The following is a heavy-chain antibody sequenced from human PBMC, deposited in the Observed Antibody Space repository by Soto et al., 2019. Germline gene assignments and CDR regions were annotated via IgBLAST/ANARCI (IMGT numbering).Heavy chain of an antibody. D-gene: IGHD3-9*01. V-gene: IGHV4-30-4*01. CDR1: GGSISSGDYY. CDR2: IYYSGST. Sequence: SETLSLTCTVSGGSISSGDYYWSWIRQPPGKGLEWIGYIYYSGSTYYNPSLKSRVTISVDTSKNQFSLKMSSVTAADTAVYYCARDHYVHDIFTGYGYYSGMDVWGQGTTVTVSS. J-gene: IGHJ6*02. CDR3: ARDHYVHDIFTGYGYYSGMDV.